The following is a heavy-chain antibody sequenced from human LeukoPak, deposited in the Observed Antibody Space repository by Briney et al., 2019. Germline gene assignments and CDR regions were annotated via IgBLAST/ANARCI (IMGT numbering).Heavy chain of an antibody. D-gene: IGHD2-2*01. J-gene: IGHJ5*02. Sequence: GGSLRLSCAASGFTFSSYGMHWVRQAPGKGLEWVAVISYDGSNKYYADSVKGRFTISRDNSKNTLYLQMNSLRAEDTAVYYCAKDRAIVVVPAAMPGWFDPWGQGTLVTVSS. CDR1: GFTFSSYG. V-gene: IGHV3-30*18. CDR3: AKDRAIVVVPAAMPGWFDP. CDR2: ISYDGSNK.